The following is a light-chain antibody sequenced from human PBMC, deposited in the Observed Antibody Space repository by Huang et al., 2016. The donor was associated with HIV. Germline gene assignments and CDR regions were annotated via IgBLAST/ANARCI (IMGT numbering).Light chain of an antibody. J-gene: IGKJ4*01. V-gene: IGKV3-15*01. CDR2: GAS. CDR3: QQYNNWPLT. Sequence: EIVMTQSPATLSVSPGERATLSCRASQSVSGNLAWYQQKPGQAPRLLIYGASTRAAGIPARFSGSGSGTEFTLTISSLQSEDFAVYYCQQYNNWPLTFGGGTKVEIK. CDR1: QSVSGN.